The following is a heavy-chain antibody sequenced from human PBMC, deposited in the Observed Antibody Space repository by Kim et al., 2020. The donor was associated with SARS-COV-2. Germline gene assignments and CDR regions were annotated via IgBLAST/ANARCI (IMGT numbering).Heavy chain of an antibody. J-gene: IGHJ4*02. CDR2: IYYSGST. V-gene: IGHV4-31*03. CDR1: GGSISSGGYY. Sequence: SETLSLTCTVSGGSISSGGYYWSWIRQHPGKGLEWIGYIYYSGSTYYNPSLKSRVTISVDTSKNQFSLKLSSVTAADTAVYYCARAVPYDILTGYRVGLFDYWGQGTLVTVSS. D-gene: IGHD3-9*01. CDR3: ARAVPYDILTGYRVGLFDY.